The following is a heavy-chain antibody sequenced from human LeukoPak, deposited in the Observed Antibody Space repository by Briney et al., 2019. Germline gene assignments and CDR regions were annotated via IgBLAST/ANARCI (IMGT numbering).Heavy chain of an antibody. V-gene: IGHV1-46*01. CDR3: ARDVAMVRGDPYYLDY. D-gene: IGHD3-10*01. J-gene: IGHJ4*02. Sequence: GASVKVSCKASGYTFTSYYIHWVRQAPRQGLEWMAIVNPGGGGTSYAQKFQGRVTMTRGTSTNTVYMELSSLRSEDTAVYYCARDVAMVRGDPYYLDYWGQGTLVTVSS. CDR1: GYTFTSYY. CDR2: VNPGGGGT.